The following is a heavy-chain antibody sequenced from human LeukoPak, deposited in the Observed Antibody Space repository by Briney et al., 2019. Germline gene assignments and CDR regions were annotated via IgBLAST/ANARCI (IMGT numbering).Heavy chain of an antibody. V-gene: IGHV4-34*01. D-gene: IGHD3-22*01. CDR1: GGSFSGYY. CDR2: INHSGST. J-gene: IGHJ4*02. Sequence: PSEALSLTCAVHGGSFSGYYWSWIRQPPGKGLEWIGEINHSGSTNYNPSLKSRVTISVDTSKNQFSLKLSSVTAADTAVYYCARAPQTPPPYYYDSSGYGDYFDYWGQGTLVTVTS. CDR3: ARAPQTPPPYYYDSSGYGDYFDY.